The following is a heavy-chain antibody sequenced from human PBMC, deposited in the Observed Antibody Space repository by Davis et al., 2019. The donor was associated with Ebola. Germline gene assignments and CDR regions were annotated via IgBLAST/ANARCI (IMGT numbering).Heavy chain of an antibody. J-gene: IGHJ5*02. Sequence: SETLSLTCTVSGGPISSYYWSWIRQPPGKGLEWIGYIYYSGSTNYNPSLKSRVTISVDTSKNQFSLKLSSVTAADTAVYYCARVGGDYYGINWFDPWGQGTLVTVSS. D-gene: IGHD3-10*01. CDR1: GGPISSYY. CDR2: IYYSGST. CDR3: ARVGGDYYGINWFDP. V-gene: IGHV4-59*01.